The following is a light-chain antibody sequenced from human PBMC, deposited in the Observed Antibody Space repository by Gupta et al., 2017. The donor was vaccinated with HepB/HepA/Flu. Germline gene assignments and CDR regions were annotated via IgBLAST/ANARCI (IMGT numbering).Light chain of an antibody. CDR2: AAS. Sequence: DIQLTQSPSFLSAFLGDRVTITCRARQGSFRYLAWYQQQPGKAPKLLIYAASTLQSGVPSRCSGSGSGTEFTITISSLQHEDFAYYYCQQHNSYSLTFGGGTKVEIK. J-gene: IGKJ4*01. CDR1: QGSFRY. V-gene: IGKV1-9*01. CDR3: QQHNSYSLT.